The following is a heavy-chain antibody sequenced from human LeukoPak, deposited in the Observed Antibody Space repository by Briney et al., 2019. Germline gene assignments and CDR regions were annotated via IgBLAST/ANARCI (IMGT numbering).Heavy chain of an antibody. CDR3: ASASSATYYWALHY. V-gene: IGHV3-74*01. J-gene: IGHJ4*02. Sequence: PGGSLRLSCAASGFDVSRYWMNWVRQVPGKGLVWVARISSDGNSISYADSAKGRFSISRDNSKNTMYLQMNSLRAEDTAVYYCASASSATYYWALHYWGQGTLATVSS. D-gene: IGHD3-10*01. CDR2: ISSDGNSI. CDR1: GFDVSRYW.